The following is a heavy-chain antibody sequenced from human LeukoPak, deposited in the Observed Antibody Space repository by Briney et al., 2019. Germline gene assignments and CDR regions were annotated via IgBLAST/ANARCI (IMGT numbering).Heavy chain of an antibody. D-gene: IGHD4-23*01. CDR1: GGTFSSYA. CDR2: IIPIFGTA. V-gene: IGHV1-69*05. CDR3: ARDMGYGGNSNGAFDI. J-gene: IGHJ3*02. Sequence: SVKVSCKASGGTFSSYAISWVRQAPGQGLEWMGRIIPIFGTANYAQKFQGRVTITTDESTSTAYMELSSLRSEDTAVYYCARDMGYGGNSNGAFDIWGQGTMVTVSS.